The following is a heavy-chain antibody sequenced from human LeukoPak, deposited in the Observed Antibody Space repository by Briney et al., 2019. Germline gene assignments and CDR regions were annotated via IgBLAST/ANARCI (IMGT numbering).Heavy chain of an antibody. D-gene: IGHD2-15*01. CDR1: GSSISSYY. CDR2: IYYSGST. Sequence: SETLSLTCTVSGSSISSYYWSWIRQPPGKGLEWIGYIYYSGSTNYNPSLKSRVTISVDTSKNQFSLKLSSVTAADTAVYYCARSTPRYCSGGSCYGYYYYMDVWGKGTTVTVSS. J-gene: IGHJ6*03. CDR3: ARSTPRYCSGGSCYGYYYYMDV. V-gene: IGHV4-59*01.